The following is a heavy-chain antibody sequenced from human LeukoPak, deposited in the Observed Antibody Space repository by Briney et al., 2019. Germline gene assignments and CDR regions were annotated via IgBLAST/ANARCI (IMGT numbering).Heavy chain of an antibody. CDR3: ARAYTYYDFWTTYP. CDR2: INPNSGDT. Sequence: AASVKVSCKASGYTFTGYYMHWVRQAPGQGLVWMGWINPNSGDTNYAQKFQGRVTMTRDTSIGTAYMELSRLRSDDTAVYYCARAYTYYDFWTTYPWGQGTLVTVSS. CDR1: GYTFTGYY. D-gene: IGHD3-3*01. J-gene: IGHJ4*02. V-gene: IGHV1-2*02.